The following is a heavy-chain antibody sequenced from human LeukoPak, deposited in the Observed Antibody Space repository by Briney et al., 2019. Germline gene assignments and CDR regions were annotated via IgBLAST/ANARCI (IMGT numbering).Heavy chain of an antibody. Sequence: ASVKVSCKASGYTFTGYFMHWVRQAPGQGLEWMGWINPNSGGTNYAQKFQGRVTMTRDTSISTAYMELSRLTSDDTAVYYCAREKQLVIDYWGQGTLVTVSS. CDR1: GYTFTGYF. J-gene: IGHJ4*02. V-gene: IGHV1-2*02. CDR3: AREKQLVIDY. D-gene: IGHD6-13*01. CDR2: INPNSGGT.